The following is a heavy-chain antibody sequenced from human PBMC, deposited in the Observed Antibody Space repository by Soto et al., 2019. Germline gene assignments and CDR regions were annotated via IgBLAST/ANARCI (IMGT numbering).Heavy chain of an antibody. J-gene: IGHJ4*02. CDR3: ARGWSRYYDSSGLMWLY. Sequence: QIQLAQSGAEMKKTGASVKFSCKTSGYTFTSYGLSWGRQVPGQGLAWAGWISAHNGDTKYAQSLPGRVTITTDTSTSKAYMELRSLTSDDEAVYYCARGWSRYYDSSGLMWLYWGQGTLVTVSS. D-gene: IGHD3-22*01. CDR1: GYTFTSYG. V-gene: IGHV1-18*01. CDR2: ISAHNGDT.